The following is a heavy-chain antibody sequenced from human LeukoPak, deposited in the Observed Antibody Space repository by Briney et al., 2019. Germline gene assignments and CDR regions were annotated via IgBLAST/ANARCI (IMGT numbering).Heavy chain of an antibody. CDR1: GYTFTGYY. CDR2: INPNSGGT. V-gene: IGHV1-2*06. CDR3: ARAIAAAGDF. J-gene: IGHJ4*02. Sequence: ASVKVSCKASGYTFTGYYMHWVRQAPGQGLEWMGQINPNSGGTNSAQKFQGRVTMTRDTSINTAYMELNRLRSDDTAVYYCARAIAAAGDFWGQGTLVTVSS. D-gene: IGHD6-25*01.